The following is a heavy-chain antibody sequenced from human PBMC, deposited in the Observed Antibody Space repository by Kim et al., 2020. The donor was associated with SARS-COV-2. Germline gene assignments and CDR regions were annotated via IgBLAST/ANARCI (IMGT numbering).Heavy chain of an antibody. D-gene: IGHD2-2*01. V-gene: IGHV4-59*13. J-gene: IGHJ6*02. Sequence: SETLSLTCTVSGGSISSYYWSWSRPPPGKGLEWIVYSYYSGSTHYNPSLKSRVNISVDTSKNQFSLKLSSVTAADTAVYYCARDLGVPAASTSRYYYYYGMDVWGQGTTVTVSS. CDR3: ARDLGVPAASTSRYYYYYGMDV. CDR1: GGSISSYY. CDR2: SYYSGST.